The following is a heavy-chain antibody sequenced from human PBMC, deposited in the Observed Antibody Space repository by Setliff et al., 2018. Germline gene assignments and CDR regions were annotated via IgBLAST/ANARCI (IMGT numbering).Heavy chain of an antibody. J-gene: IGHJ3*02. CDR3: AALWFGGSWTSDAFDI. V-gene: IGHV1-8*01. Sequence: ASVKVSCKASGYTFTSYDINWVRQATGQGLEWMVWMNPNSGNTGYAQKFQGRVTMTRNTSISTAYMVLSSLRSEDTAVYYCAALWFGGSWTSDAFDIWGQGTMVTVSS. CDR2: MNPNSGNT. CDR1: GYTFTSYD. D-gene: IGHD3-10*01.